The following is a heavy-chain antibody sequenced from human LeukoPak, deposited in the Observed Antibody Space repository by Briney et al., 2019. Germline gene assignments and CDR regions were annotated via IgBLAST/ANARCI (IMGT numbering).Heavy chain of an antibody. D-gene: IGHD3-22*01. Sequence: PGRSLRLSRTVSGFTFDDYAMHWVRHTPGKGLEWVAGITWNRDNIGYGDSVKGRFTISRDNVKNVLYLQMNSLRPEDTALYYCAKDLSSAITSALVLDVWGQGTTV. CDR2: ITWNRDNI. J-gene: IGHJ6*02. CDR1: GFTFDDYA. V-gene: IGHV3-9*01. CDR3: AKDLSSAITSALVLDV.